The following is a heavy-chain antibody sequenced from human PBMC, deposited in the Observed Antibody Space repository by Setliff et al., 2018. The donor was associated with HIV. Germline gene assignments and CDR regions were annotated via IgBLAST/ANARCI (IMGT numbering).Heavy chain of an antibody. J-gene: IGHJ4*02. CDR3: ARQFRYPGIAVAGIDY. Sequence: SETLSLTCTVSGGSISSSSYYWGWARQPPGKGLEWIGTMFYTGSAYYTPSLKSRVTISVDTSKNQFSLKRSSVTAAGTAVYYCARQFRYPGIAVAGIDYWGQGTLVTVSS. V-gene: IGHV4-39*01. CDR2: MFYTGSA. CDR1: GGSISSSSYY. D-gene: IGHD6-19*01.